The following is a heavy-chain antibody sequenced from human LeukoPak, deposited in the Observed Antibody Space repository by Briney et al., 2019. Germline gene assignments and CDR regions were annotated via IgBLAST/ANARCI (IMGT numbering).Heavy chain of an antibody. V-gene: IGHV3-30*02. CDR1: GFTFSSYG. Sequence: GGSLRLSCAASGFTFSSYGMHWVRQAPGKGLEWVAFIRYDGSNKYYADSVKGRFTISRDNSKNTLYLQMNSLRAEDTAVYYCAKTTIFGVVIPTGNMDVWAKGPRSPSP. J-gene: IGHJ6*03. D-gene: IGHD3-3*01. CDR3: AKTTIFGVVIPTGNMDV. CDR2: IRYDGSNK.